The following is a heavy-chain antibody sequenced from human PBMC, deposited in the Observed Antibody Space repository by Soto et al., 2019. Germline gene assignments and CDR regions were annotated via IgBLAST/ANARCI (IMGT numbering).Heavy chain of an antibody. Sequence: ASVKVSCKASGYTFTSYGISWVRQAPGQGLEWMGWISAYNGNTNYAQKLQGRVTMTTDTSTSTAYMELRSLRSDDTAVYYFARGSPVLRFLEWLLIGAFDIWGQGTMVTVSS. V-gene: IGHV1-18*01. D-gene: IGHD3-3*01. J-gene: IGHJ3*02. CDR2: ISAYNGNT. CDR3: ARGSPVLRFLEWLLIGAFDI. CDR1: GYTFTSYG.